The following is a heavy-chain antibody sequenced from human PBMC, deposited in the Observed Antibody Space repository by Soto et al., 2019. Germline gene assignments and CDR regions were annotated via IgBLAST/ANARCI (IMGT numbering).Heavy chain of an antibody. CDR3: ARGVTYWAGFDV. Sequence: QVQLQESGPGLVKPSETLSLTCNVSGGSISSYYWSWIRQPAGKGLEWIGRMYASGSVNYNPSLKSRVTMSVETSKNQVSLKMTSVTAADTAVYYCARGVTYWAGFDVWGQGTLVTVSS. CDR2: MYASGSV. CDR1: GGSISSYY. J-gene: IGHJ4*02. V-gene: IGHV4-4*07. D-gene: IGHD2-8*02.